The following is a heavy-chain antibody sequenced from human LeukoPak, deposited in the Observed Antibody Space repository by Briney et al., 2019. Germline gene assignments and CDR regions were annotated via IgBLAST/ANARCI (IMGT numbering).Heavy chain of an antibody. Sequence: ASVKVSFKASGYTFTVYYMHWVRQAPGQGREWMGWINPNSGGTNYTQKFQGWVTMTRDTSISTAYMELSRLRSDDTAVYYCARNPGGEDYFDYWGQGTLVTVSS. CDR1: GYTFTVYY. J-gene: IGHJ4*02. D-gene: IGHD2-21*01. CDR3: ARNPGGEDYFDY. CDR2: INPNSGGT. V-gene: IGHV1-2*04.